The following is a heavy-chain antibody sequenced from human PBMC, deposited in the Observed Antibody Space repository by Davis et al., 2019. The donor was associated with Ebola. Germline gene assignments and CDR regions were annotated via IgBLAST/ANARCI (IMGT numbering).Heavy chain of an antibody. Sequence: GESLKISCAASGFSVTSHLMAWARQSPGKGLEWVSMIYGGGTTFYSDSVKERFTISRDTSTNTLSLQMNSLRDDDTAIYFCARGLDFYDQRSVDYWGQGTLVTVSS. CDR3: ARGLDFYDQRSVDY. CDR1: GFSVTSHL. V-gene: IGHV3-53*01. D-gene: IGHD3-22*01. J-gene: IGHJ4*02. CDR2: IYGGGTT.